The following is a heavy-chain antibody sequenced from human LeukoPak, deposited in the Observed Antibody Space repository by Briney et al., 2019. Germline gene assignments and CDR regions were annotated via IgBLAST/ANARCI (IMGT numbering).Heavy chain of an antibody. V-gene: IGHV4-30-2*01. CDR2: IYHSGST. CDR3: ARSDSSGYKGWFDP. J-gene: IGHJ5*02. Sequence: SETLSLTCTVSGGSISSGGYYWSWIRQPPGKGLEWIGYIYHSGSTYYNPSLKSRVTISVDRSKNQFSLKLSSVTAADTAVYYCARSDSSGYKGWFDPWGQGTLVTVSS. D-gene: IGHD3-22*01. CDR1: GGSISSGGYY.